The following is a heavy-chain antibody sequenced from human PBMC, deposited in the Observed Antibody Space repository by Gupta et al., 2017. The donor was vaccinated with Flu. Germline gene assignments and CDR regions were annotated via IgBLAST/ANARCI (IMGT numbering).Heavy chain of an antibody. CDR2: IDSDGSST. Sequence: VQPVLSLRLACAASGFMFSSYWMHCVRQAPEKGLVWVSRIDSDGSSTTYADSVKGRFNISRDNAKNTLYLEMNSLRADDTDVYYCARDERTAVANPDYWGQGTLVPVSS. CDR1: GFMFSSYW. V-gene: IGHV3-74*01. D-gene: IGHD6-19*01. J-gene: IGHJ4*02. CDR3: ARDERTAVANPDY.